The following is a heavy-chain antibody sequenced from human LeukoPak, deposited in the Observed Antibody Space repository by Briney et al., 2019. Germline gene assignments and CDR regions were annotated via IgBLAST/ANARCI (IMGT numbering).Heavy chain of an antibody. Sequence: GASVTLSCKASGYTFTGYYMHWVRQAPGQGLEWMGWINPNSGGTNYAQKFQGRVTMTRDTSISTAYMELSRLRSDDTAVYYCARDGYSGSQNWFDPWGQGTLVTVSS. CDR1: GYTFTGYY. J-gene: IGHJ5*02. CDR3: ARDGYSGSQNWFDP. CDR2: INPNSGGT. D-gene: IGHD1-26*01. V-gene: IGHV1-2*02.